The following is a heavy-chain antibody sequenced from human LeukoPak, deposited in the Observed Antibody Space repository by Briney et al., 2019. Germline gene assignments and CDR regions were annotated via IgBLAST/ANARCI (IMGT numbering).Heavy chain of an antibody. D-gene: IGHD2-15*01. CDR3: ARVGYCSGGSCPRLDWYFDL. J-gene: IGHJ2*01. V-gene: IGHV4-59*01. Sequence: PSETLSLTCSVSGGSISSYYWSWIRQPPGKGLEWIGYIYYSGTTNYNPSLKSRVTISIDTSKNHFSLKLSSVTAADTAVYYCARVGYCSGGSCPRLDWYFDLWGRGTLVTVSS. CDR1: GGSISSYY. CDR2: IYYSGTT.